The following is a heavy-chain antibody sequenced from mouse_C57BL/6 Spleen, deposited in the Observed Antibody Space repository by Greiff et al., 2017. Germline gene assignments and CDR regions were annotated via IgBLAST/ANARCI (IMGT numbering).Heavy chain of an antibody. CDR3: AREGTGAWFAY. V-gene: IGHV3-6*01. J-gene: IGHJ3*01. CDR2: ISYNGSN. CDR1: GYSITSGYY. Sequence: EVKLVESGPGLVKPSQSLSLTCSVTGYSITSGYYWNWIRRFPGNKLEWMGYISYNGSNNYNPSLKNRISITRDTSKNQFFLKLNSVTTEDTATYYCAREGTGAWFAYWGQGTLVTVSA. D-gene: IGHD3-3*01.